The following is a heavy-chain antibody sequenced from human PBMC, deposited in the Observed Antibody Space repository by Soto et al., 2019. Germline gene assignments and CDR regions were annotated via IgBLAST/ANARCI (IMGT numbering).Heavy chain of an antibody. CDR1: GFTFSSYV. J-gene: IGHJ4*02. D-gene: IGHD6-13*01. CDR2: ISGSGGST. CDR3: AKTIESSWSFPKFDY. V-gene: IGHV3-23*01. Sequence: GGSLRLSCAASGFTFSSYVMSWVRQAPGKGLEWVSAISGSGGSTYYADSVKGRFTISRDNSKNTLYLQMNSLRAEDTAVYYCAKTIESSWSFPKFDYWGQGTLVTVSS.